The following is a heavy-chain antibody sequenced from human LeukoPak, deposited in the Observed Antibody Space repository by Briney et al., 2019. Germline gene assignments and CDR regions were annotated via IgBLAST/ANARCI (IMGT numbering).Heavy chain of an antibody. CDR2: INSDGSST. CDR3: ARIIGYCYYMDV. D-gene: IGHD2/OR15-2a*01. J-gene: IGHJ6*03. CDR1: GFTFSSYW. V-gene: IGHV3-74*01. Sequence: GGSLRLSCAASGFTFSSYWMHWVRQAPGKGLVWVSRINSDGSSTSYADSVKGRFTISRDNAKNSLYLQMNSLRAEDTAVYHCARIIGYCYYMDVWGKGTTVTVSS.